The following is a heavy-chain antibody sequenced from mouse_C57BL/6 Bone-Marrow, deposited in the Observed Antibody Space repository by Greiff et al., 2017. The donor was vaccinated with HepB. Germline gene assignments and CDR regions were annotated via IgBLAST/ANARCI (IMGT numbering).Heavy chain of an antibody. J-gene: IGHJ4*01. CDR2: INPSSGYT. Sequence: QVQLQQSGAELARPGASVKMSCKASGYTFTSYTMHWVKQRPGQGLEWIGYINPSSGYTKYNQKFKDKATLTADKSSSTAYMQLSSLTSEDSAVYYCARWGNYLHYYAMDYWGQGTSVTVSS. CDR3: ARWGNYLHYYAMDY. D-gene: IGHD2-1*01. V-gene: IGHV1-4*01. CDR1: GYTFTSYT.